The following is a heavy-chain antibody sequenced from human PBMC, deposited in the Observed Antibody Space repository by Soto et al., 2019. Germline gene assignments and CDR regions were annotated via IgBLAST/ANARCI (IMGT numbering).Heavy chain of an antibody. J-gene: IGHJ4*02. D-gene: IGHD6-6*01. CDR3: AKARVPSDKTGLSELDY. CDR2: ISGSGGST. V-gene: IGHV3-23*01. CDR1: GFTFSNSA. Sequence: GGSLRLSCAASGFTFSNSAMSWVRQAPGKGLDWVSAISGSGGSTYYADSVKGRFTISRDNSKNTLYLQMSSLRAEDTAVYYCAKARVPSDKTGLSELDYWGQGTLVTVSS.